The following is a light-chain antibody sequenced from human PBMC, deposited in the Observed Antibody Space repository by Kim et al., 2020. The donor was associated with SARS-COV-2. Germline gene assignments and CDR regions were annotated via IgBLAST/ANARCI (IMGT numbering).Light chain of an antibody. CDR1: QVISSAY. V-gene: IGKV3D-20*01. CDR3: QQYSTSPWT. J-gene: IGKJ1*01. Sequence: SPGEMAPLSCGSSQVISSAYLAWYHQKPGLAPRLLIYATSSRATGVPDRFSGSGSGTDFTLAITRLEPEDFAVYYCQQYSTSPWTFGPGTKVDIK. CDR2: ATS.